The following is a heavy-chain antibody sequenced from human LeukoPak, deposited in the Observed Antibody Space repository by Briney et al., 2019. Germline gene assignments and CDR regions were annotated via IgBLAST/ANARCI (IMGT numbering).Heavy chain of an antibody. CDR2: IYYSGST. D-gene: IGHD2-15*01. Sequence: SETLSLTCTVSGGSISSSSYYWGWIRQPPGKGLEWIGSIYYSGSTYYNPSLKSRVTISVDTSKNQFSLTLSSVTAADTAVYYCASHRRWQLGNNWFDPWGQGTLVTVSS. CDR1: GGSISSSSYY. CDR3: ASHRRWQLGNNWFDP. V-gene: IGHV4-39*01. J-gene: IGHJ5*02.